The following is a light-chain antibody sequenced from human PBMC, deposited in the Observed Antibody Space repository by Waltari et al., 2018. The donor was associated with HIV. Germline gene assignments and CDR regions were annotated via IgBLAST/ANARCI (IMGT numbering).Light chain of an antibody. CDR1: ELGNKY. CDR2: GDS. Sequence: YELTQPPSVSVSGGQTATITCSGHELGNKYVCWYQQKPGHSPILVIYGDSNRPSGIPVRFSGSNSGGTATVTSSGTQAMDEDDYYCQAWDSSAMFFGGGTKLTVL. J-gene: IGLJ2*01. V-gene: IGLV3-1*01. CDR3: QAWDSSAMF.